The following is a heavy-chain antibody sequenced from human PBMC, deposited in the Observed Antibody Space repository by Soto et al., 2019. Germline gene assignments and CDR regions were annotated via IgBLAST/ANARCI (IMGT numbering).Heavy chain of an antibody. V-gene: IGHV4-39*01. CDR2: IYYSGTT. J-gene: IGHJ5*02. CDR3: ARTRYGDYVDNWFDP. CDR1: GGSISSSPYY. D-gene: IGHD4-17*01. Sequence: KPSETLSLTCTVSGGSISSSPYYWGWIRQPPGKELEWIGSIYYSGTTFYNPSLKSRVTISVDTSKNQFSLNLNSVTAADTAVYYCARTRYGDYVDNWFDPWGQGTLVTVSS.